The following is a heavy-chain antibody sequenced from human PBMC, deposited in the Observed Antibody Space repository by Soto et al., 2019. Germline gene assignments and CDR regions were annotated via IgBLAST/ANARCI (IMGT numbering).Heavy chain of an antibody. V-gene: IGHV3-48*02. CDR2: ISSSSSTI. CDR1: GFTFSPYS. D-gene: IGHD6-19*01. Sequence: EEQLVESGGGLVQPGGSLRLSCAASGFTFSPYSMNWVRQAPGKGLEWVSYISSSSSTIYYADSVKGRFTISRDNAKNSLWLQMNSLRDEDPAMYYCVRDRLWEQWLGPHDAFEIWGQGTMVTVSS. J-gene: IGHJ3*02. CDR3: VRDRLWEQWLGPHDAFEI.